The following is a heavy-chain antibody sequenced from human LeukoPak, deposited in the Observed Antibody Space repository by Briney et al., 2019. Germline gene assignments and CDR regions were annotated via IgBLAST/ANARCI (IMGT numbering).Heavy chain of an antibody. Sequence: PSETLSLTCTVSGGSISSCYRSWIRQPPGKGLEWIGYIYYSGSTNYNPSLKSRVTISVDTSKNQFSLKLSPVTAADTAVYYCASWNLDDMFAFDIWGQGTMVTVSS. CDR3: ASWNLDDMFAFDI. V-gene: IGHV4-59*08. J-gene: IGHJ3*02. CDR1: GGSISSCY. D-gene: IGHD1-1*01. CDR2: IYYSGST.